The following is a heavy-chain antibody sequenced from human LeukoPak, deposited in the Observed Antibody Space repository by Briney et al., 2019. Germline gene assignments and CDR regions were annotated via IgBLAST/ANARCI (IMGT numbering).Heavy chain of an antibody. J-gene: IGHJ4*02. Sequence: PSETLSLTCSVSGDSISTYYWSWIRQPPGKAVEWIGYVYYSGSTEYNPSLKSRVSFSVDTSNSQFSLKLNSVTAADTAVYYCARARYCSGGSCYLDYWGQGTLVTVSS. CDR2: VYYSGST. CDR1: GDSISTYY. CDR3: ARARYCSGGSCYLDY. D-gene: IGHD2-15*01. V-gene: IGHV4-59*08.